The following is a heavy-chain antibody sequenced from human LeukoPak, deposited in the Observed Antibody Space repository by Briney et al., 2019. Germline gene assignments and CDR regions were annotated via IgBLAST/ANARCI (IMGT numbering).Heavy chain of an antibody. CDR1: GFTFSIYA. V-gene: IGHV3-23*01. D-gene: IGHD3-22*01. CDR3: AKDRPNYYESNGHYYRRDGDY. CDR2: IGSRSDYT. Sequence: GGSLRLSCAASGFTFSIYAMSWVRQAPGKGLEWVSSIGSRSDYTYYEDSVKGRFTISRDNSQNTLYLQMNSLRAEDTAIYYCAKDRPNYYESNGHYYRRDGDYWGQGTLVTVSS. J-gene: IGHJ4*02.